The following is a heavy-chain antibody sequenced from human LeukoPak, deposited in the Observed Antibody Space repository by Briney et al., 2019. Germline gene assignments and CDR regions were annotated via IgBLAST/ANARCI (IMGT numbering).Heavy chain of an antibody. V-gene: IGHV3-11*04. D-gene: IGHD1-1*01. CDR1: GFTFSDYY. CDR2: ISSSGSTI. CDR3: ARGGTTGTTSFGKLNWFDP. J-gene: IGHJ5*02. Sequence: GGSLRLSCAASGFTFSDYYMSWIRQAPGKGLEWVSYISSSGSTIYYADSVKGRFTISRDNAKNSLYLQMNSLRAEDTAVYYCARGGTTGTTSFGKLNWFDPWGQGTLVTVSS.